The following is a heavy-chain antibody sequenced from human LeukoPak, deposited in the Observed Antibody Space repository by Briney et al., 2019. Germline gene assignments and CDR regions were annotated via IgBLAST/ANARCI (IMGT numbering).Heavy chain of an antibody. CDR3: ARDGGILTGSPYYYYYYGMDV. CDR1: GFPFSSHS. Sequence: GGSLGLPFSAPGFPFSSHSMNWVRQAPGKGPEWVSSISSSSRYIYYADSVKGRFTISRDNAKNSLYLQMNSLRAEDTAVYYCARDGGILTGSPYYYYYYGMDVWGQGTTVTVSS. J-gene: IGHJ6*02. CDR2: ISSSSRYI. D-gene: IGHD3-9*01. V-gene: IGHV3-21*01.